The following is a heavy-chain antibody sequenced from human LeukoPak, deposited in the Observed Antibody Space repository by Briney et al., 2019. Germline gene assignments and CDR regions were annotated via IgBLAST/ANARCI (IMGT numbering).Heavy chain of an antibody. CDR2: IIPIFGTA. CDR1: GGTFSSYA. J-gene: IGHJ6*02. V-gene: IGHV1-69*13. Sequence: SVKVSCKASGGTFSSYAISWVRQAPGQGLEWMGGIIPIFGTANYAQKFQGRVTITADESTSTAYMELSSLRSEDTAVYYCARVGEYCSSTSCYYRNYYYYGMDVWGQGTTVTVSS. CDR3: ARVGEYCSSTSCYYRNYYYYGMDV. D-gene: IGHD2-2*01.